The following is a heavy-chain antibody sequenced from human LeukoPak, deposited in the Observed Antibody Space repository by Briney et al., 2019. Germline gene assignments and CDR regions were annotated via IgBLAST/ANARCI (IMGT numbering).Heavy chain of an antibody. J-gene: IGHJ4*02. V-gene: IGHV3-48*02. Sequence: GGSLRLSCAASGFTFSSYSMNWVRQAPGKGLEWISYISSDSSTTYYADSVKDRFTISRDNAKNSLYLQMTSLRDEDTAVYYCARVATIFDCWGQGTLVTVSS. CDR1: GFTFSSYS. CDR3: ARVATIFDC. D-gene: IGHD5-12*01. CDR2: ISSDSSTT.